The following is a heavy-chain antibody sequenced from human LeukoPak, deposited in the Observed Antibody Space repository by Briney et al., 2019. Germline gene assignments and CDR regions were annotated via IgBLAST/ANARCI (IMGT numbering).Heavy chain of an antibody. CDR1: GGSINSYY. CDR2: IYSSGST. CDR3: ARVDIRTAFFDY. Sequence: SETLSLTCTVSGGSINSYYWSWIRQPAEKGLEWIGRIYSSGSTGYNPSLKSRVTMSLDTSKNQFSLNLSSVTAADTAAYYCARVDIRTAFFDYWGQGTLVTVSS. D-gene: IGHD5-12*01. V-gene: IGHV4-4*07. J-gene: IGHJ4*02.